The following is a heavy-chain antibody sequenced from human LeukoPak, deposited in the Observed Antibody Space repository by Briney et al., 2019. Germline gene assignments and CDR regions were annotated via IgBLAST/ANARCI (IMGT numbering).Heavy chain of an antibody. D-gene: IGHD3-22*01. J-gene: IGHJ4*02. Sequence: VASVKVSCKASGYTFTSYDINWVRQATGQGLEWMGWMNPNSGNTGYAQKFQGRVTMTRNTSISTAYMELRSLRSDDTAVYYCARPRYYDSSGYYSPYYFDYWGQGTLVTVSS. V-gene: IGHV1-8*01. CDR3: ARPRYYDSSGYYSPYYFDY. CDR2: MNPNSGNT. CDR1: GYTFTSYD.